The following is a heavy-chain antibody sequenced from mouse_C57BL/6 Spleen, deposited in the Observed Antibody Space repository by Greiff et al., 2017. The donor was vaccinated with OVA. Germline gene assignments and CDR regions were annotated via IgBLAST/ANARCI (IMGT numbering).Heavy chain of an antibody. D-gene: IGHD1-1*01. V-gene: IGHV5-9*01. CDR2: ISGGGGNT. CDR3: ARGITTVVAPGFAY. J-gene: IGHJ3*01. CDR1: GFTFSSYT. Sequence: EVQRVESGGGLVKPGGSLKLSCAASGFTFSSYTMSWVRQTPEKRLEWVATISGGGGNTYYPDSVKGRFTISRDNAKNTLYLQMSSLRSEDTALYYCARGITTVVAPGFAYWGQGTLVTVSA.